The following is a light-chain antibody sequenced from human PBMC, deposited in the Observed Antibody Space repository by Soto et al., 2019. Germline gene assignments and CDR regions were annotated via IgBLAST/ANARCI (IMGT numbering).Light chain of an antibody. CDR3: SSYTSSRTLGL. Sequence: QSALTQPASVSGSPGQSITISCTGTSSDVGGYNYVSWYQQHPGKAPKLMIYEVNTRPSGVSNRFSVTKSGSTASLTISGLQAEDEADYYCSSYTSSRTLGLFGTGTKLTVL. CDR2: EVN. V-gene: IGLV2-14*01. CDR1: SSDVGGYNY. J-gene: IGLJ1*01.